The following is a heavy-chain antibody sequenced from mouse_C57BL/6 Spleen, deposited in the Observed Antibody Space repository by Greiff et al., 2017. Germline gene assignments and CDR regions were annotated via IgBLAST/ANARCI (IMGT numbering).Heavy chain of an antibody. D-gene: IGHD2-10*02. Sequence: QVQLQQPGAELVKPGASVKLSCKASGYTFTSYWMHWVKQRPGQGLEWIGMIHPNSGSTNYNEKFKSKATLTVDKSSSPAYLQLRSLTSEDSAVYYCASRYGFYLGYQGQGPTLTVS. J-gene: IGHJ2*01. CDR2: IHPNSGST. V-gene: IGHV1-64*01. CDR1: GYTFTSYW. CDR3: ASRYGFYLGY.